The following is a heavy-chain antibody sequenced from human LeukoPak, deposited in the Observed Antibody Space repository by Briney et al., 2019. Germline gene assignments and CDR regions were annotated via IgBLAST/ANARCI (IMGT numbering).Heavy chain of an antibody. CDR3: AREPDP. CDR1: GGSISGYY. Sequence: SETLSLTCTVSGGSISGYYWGWIRQPAGKGLEWIGRIFSSGDATYNPSLKSRVTMSVDTSKNQFSLRLKSVTAADTAVYYCAREPDPWGQGTQVTVSS. CDR2: IFSSGDA. V-gene: IGHV4-4*07. J-gene: IGHJ5*02.